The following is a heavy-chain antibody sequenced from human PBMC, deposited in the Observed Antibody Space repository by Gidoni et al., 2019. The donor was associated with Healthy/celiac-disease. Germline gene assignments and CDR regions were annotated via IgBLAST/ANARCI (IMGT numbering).Heavy chain of an antibody. D-gene: IGHD6-13*01. CDR1: GFAVSSYA. J-gene: IGHJ6*03. V-gene: IGHV3-23*01. CDR3: AKDREGYSSSWYRHYYYYYYYMDV. Sequence: EVQLLESGGGLVQPGGSLRLSCAASGFAVSSYAMSWVRQAPGKGLEWVSAISGSGGSTYYADSVKGRFTISRDNSKNTLYLQMNSLRAEDTAVYYCAKDREGYSSSWYRHYYYYYYYMDVWGKGTTVTVSS. CDR2: ISGSGGST.